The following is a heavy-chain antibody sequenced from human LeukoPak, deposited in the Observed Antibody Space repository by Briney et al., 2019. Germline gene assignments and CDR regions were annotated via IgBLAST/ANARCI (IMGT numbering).Heavy chain of an antibody. CDR1: GFRFHDSA. J-gene: IGHJ4*02. Sequence: GGSLRLSCAASGFRFHDSAMHWVRQAPGKGLEWVALLSGDDDSTVYADSVKGRFTISRDNSKISLYLQMDGLRTEDTALYYCARGRDSGSYYRAFDCWGQGTLVTVSS. D-gene: IGHD3-10*01. CDR2: LSGDDDST. V-gene: IGHV3-43*02. CDR3: ARGRDSGSYYRAFDC.